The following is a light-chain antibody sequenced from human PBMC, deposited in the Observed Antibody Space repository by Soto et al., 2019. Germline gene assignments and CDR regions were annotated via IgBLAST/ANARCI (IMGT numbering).Light chain of an antibody. CDR3: SSYTTRNTEV. Sequence: QSALTQPASVSGSPGQSISISCIGTSFDVGAFNYVSWYQHHPGKAPQLIIYDVTSRPSGVSDRFSASKSGNTASLTISGLQAEDEAEYYCSSYTTRNTEVFGTGTKLTVL. CDR2: DVT. J-gene: IGLJ1*01. CDR1: SFDVGAFNY. V-gene: IGLV2-14*03.